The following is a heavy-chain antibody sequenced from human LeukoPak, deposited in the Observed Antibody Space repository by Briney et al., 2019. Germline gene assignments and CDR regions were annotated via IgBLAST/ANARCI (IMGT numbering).Heavy chain of an antibody. V-gene: IGHV3-30*02. D-gene: IGHD6-13*01. J-gene: IGHJ6*02. CDR3: ARDWYSSSYGMDV. CDR1: GFTFSSYG. CDR2: IRYDGSNK. Sequence: PGRSLRLSCAASGFTFSSYGMHWVRQAPGKGLEWVAFIRYDGSNKYYADSVKGRFTISRDNSKNTLYLQMNSLRAEDTAVYYCARDWYSSSYGMDVWGQGTTVTVSS.